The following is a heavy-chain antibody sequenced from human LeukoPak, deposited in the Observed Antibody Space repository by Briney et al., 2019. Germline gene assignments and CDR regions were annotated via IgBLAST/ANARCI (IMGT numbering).Heavy chain of an antibody. Sequence: GGSLRLPCAASGFTFSDYYMSWIRQAPGKGLEWVSYISSSGSTIYYADSVKGRFTISRDNAKNSLYLQMNSLRAEDTAVYYCARYYSSSWYFYSAFDIWGQGTMVTVSS. CDR3: ARYYSSSWYFYSAFDI. V-gene: IGHV3-11*01. J-gene: IGHJ3*02. D-gene: IGHD6-13*01. CDR1: GFTFSDYY. CDR2: ISSSGSTI.